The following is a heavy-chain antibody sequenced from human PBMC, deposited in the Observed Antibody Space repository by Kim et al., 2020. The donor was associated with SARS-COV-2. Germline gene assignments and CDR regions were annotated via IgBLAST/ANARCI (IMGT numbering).Heavy chain of an antibody. J-gene: IGHJ4*02. D-gene: IGHD3-10*01. Sequence: YAVSVKGRFTISRDNAKNSLYLQMNSLRAEDTAVYYCAREAGGVRGVIDWGQGTLVTVSS. CDR3: AREAGGVRGVID. V-gene: IGHV3-11*01.